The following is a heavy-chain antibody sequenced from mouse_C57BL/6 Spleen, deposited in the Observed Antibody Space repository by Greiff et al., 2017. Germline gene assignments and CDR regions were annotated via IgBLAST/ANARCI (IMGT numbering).Heavy chain of an antibody. CDR2: IDPSDSYT. V-gene: IGHV1-50*01. CDR1: GYTFTSYW. J-gene: IGHJ1*03. Sequence: QVQLQQPGAELVKPGASVKLSCKASGYTFTSYWMQWVKQRPGQGLEWIGEIDPSDSYTNFNQKFKGKATLTVDTSSSTAYMQLSSLTSEDSAVYYCARWEGYWYFDVWGTGTTVTVSS. D-gene: IGHD4-1*01. CDR3: ARWEGYWYFDV.